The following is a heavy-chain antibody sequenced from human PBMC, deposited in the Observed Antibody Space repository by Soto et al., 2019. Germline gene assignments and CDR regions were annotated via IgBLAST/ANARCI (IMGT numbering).Heavy chain of an antibody. CDR2: IVVGSGNT. CDR1: GFTFTSSA. V-gene: IGHV1-58*01. D-gene: IGHD3-22*01. J-gene: IGHJ4*02. Sequence: ASVKVYCKASGFTFTSSAVHWVRQARGQRLEWIGWIVVGSGNTDYAQKFQERVTITRDMSTSTAYMELSSLRSEDTVVYYCVRVYSTGYYDYWGQGSLVTVSS. CDR3: VRVYSTGYYDY.